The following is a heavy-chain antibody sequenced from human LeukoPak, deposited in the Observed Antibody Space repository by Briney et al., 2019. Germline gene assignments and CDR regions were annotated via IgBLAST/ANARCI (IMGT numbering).Heavy chain of an antibody. CDR2: ISSSSSYI. D-gene: IGHD2-15*01. CDR1: GFTFSSYS. CDR3: ARLGYCSGGSCYENQHYYYGMDV. Sequence: SGGSLRLSCAASGFTFSSYSMNWVRQAPGKGLEWVSSISSSSSYIYYADSEKGRFTISRDNAKNSLYLQMNSLRAEDTAVYYCARLGYCSGGSCYENQHYYYGMDVWGQGTTVTVSS. V-gene: IGHV3-21*01. J-gene: IGHJ6*02.